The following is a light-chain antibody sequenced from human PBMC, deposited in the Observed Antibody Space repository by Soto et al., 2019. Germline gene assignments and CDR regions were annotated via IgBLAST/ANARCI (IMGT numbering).Light chain of an antibody. Sequence: QSALTQPASVSGSPGQSITISCTGTSSDVGRYNLVSWYQQHPGKAPKLIIYEGTHRPSGVSNRCSGSKSGNTASLTISGLHAEDEAHYYCSSYAGRVVFGGGTKLTVL. CDR2: EGT. V-gene: IGLV2-23*01. J-gene: IGLJ2*01. CDR1: SSDVGRYNL. CDR3: SSYAGRVV.